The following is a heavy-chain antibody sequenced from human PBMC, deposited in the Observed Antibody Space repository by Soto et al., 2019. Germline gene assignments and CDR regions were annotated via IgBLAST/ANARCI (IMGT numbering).Heavy chain of an antibody. Sequence: PSETLSLTCAVSGGSISNSYWWSWFRQPPVKGLEGIGEILPSGGTNYNPPLKSRVTISLDESKNQFSLRVSSVTAADTAVYYCASASTLFGVVMAALDVWGQGTTVTVSS. CDR2: ILPSGGT. D-gene: IGHD3-3*01. CDR3: ASASTLFGVVMAALDV. J-gene: IGHJ6*02. V-gene: IGHV4-4*02. CDR1: GGSISNSYW.